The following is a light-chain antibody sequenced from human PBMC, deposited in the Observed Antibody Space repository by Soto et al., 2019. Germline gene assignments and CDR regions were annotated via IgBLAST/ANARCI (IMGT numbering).Light chain of an antibody. CDR3: ASWDDSLTGVL. V-gene: IGLV1-47*02. Sequence: QSVLTQPPSASGTPGQRVTISCSGSSSNIGSNYVYWYQHLPGTAPKLLIYSDNQRPSGVPDRFSGSKSGTSASLAISGLRSEDEADYYCASWDDSLTGVLFGGGTQLTVL. CDR1: SSNIGSNY. CDR2: SDN. J-gene: IGLJ2*01.